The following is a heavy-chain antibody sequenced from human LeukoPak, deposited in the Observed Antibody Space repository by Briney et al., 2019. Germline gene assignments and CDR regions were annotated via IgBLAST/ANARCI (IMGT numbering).Heavy chain of an antibody. J-gene: IGHJ4*02. CDR3: AGGRGGSGWIDY. Sequence: SETLSLTCTVYDGSVSAYYWSWIRQPPGKGLEWIGYIYNSGSTNYNPSLKSRVTISVDTSKNQFSLKLSSVTAADTAVYYCAGGRGGSGWIDYWGQGTLATVSS. CDR1: DGSVSAYY. V-gene: IGHV4-59*02. D-gene: IGHD6-19*01. CDR2: IYNSGST.